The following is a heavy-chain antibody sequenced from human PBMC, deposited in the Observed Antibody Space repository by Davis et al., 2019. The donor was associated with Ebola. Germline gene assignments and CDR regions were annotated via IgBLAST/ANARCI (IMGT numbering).Heavy chain of an antibody. CDR3: ARALLWFGEFLYYYYGMDV. D-gene: IGHD3-10*01. V-gene: IGHV4-34*01. J-gene: IGHJ6*02. CDR1: GGSFSGYY. Sequence: SETLSLTCAVYGGSFSGYYWSWIRQPPGKGLEWIGEINHSGSTNYNPSLKSRVTISVDTSKNQFSLKLSSVTAADTAVYYCARALLWFGEFLYYYYGMDVWGQGTTVTVSS. CDR2: INHSGST.